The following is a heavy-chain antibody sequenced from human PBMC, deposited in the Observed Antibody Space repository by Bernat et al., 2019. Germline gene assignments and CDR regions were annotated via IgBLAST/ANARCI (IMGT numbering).Heavy chain of an antibody. V-gene: IGHV3-48*01. D-gene: IGHD3-10*01. CDR3: AGNSFGESHPFYY. CDR1: GFTFSSYS. J-gene: IGHJ4*02. Sequence: EVQLVESGGGLVKPGGSLRLSCAASGFTFSSYSMNWVRQAPGKGLEWVSYISSSSSTIYYADSVKGRFTISRDNAKNSLFLQMNRLRAEDTAVYYLAGNSFGESHPFYYWGQGTLVTVSS. CDR2: ISSSSSTI.